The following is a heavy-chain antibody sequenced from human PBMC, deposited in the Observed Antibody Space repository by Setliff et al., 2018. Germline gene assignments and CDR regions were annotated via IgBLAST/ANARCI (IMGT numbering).Heavy chain of an antibody. CDR3: ARFYDGQFDY. V-gene: IGHV1-69*05. Sequence: GASVKVSCKASGYTFTSYGISWVRQAPGQGLEWMGGIIPIFGTANYAQKFQGRVTITTDESTSTACMELSSLRSEDTAVYYCARFYDGQFDYWGQGTLVTVSS. D-gene: IGHD3-3*01. CDR2: IIPIFGTA. CDR1: GYTFTSYG. J-gene: IGHJ4*02.